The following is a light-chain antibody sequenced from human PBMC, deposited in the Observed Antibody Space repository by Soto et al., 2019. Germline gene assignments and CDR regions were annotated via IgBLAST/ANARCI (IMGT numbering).Light chain of an antibody. CDR2: AAS. CDR3: QQSYSMPRT. Sequence: DIQMTQSPSSLSASVGDRVTITCRASQSIDSYLNWYQQKPGKAPKLLIYAASSLQSGVPSRFSGSGPGTDFTVTISSLQPEDFATYYCQQSYSMPRTFGGGTKVDIK. CDR1: QSIDSY. V-gene: IGKV1-39*01. J-gene: IGKJ4*01.